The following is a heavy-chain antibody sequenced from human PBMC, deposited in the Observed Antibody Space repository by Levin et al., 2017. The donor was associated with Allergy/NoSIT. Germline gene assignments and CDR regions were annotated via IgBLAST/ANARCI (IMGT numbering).Heavy chain of an antibody. CDR3: ARPIAARGLHYFDH. J-gene: IGHJ4*02. D-gene: IGHD6-6*01. Sequence: PGASVKVSCKASGYTFFNTGMSWVRQAPGQGLEWMGWISTYGDTNYAQNLQGRVTMTTDTSTSTAYMELRSLRSDDTAVYYCARPIAARGLHYFDHWGQGTLVTVSS. V-gene: IGHV1-18*01. CDR2: ISTYGDT. CDR1: GYTFFNTG.